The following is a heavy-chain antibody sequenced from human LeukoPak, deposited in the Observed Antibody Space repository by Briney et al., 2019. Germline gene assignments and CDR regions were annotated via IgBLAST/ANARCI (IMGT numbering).Heavy chain of an antibody. CDR2: IIPILGIA. V-gene: IGHV1-69*04. CDR1: GGTFSSYA. D-gene: IGHD1-26*01. Sequence: PGGSLRLSCSASGGTFSSYAISWVRQAPGQGLEWMGRIIPILGIANYAQKFQGRVTITADKSTSTAYMELSSLRSEDTAVYYCARAINGMVAERVLDYWGQGTLVTVSS. J-gene: IGHJ4*02. CDR3: ARAINGMVAERVLDY.